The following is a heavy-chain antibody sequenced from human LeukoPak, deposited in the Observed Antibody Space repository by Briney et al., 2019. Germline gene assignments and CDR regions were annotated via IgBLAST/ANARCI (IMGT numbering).Heavy chain of an antibody. Sequence: PGGSLRLSCAASGFTFSRYAMHWVRQAPGKGLEYVSAISSNGGSTYYANSVKGRFTISRDNSKNTLYLQMGSLRAEDMAVYYCARARTAVAGTYDYWGQGTLVTVSS. CDR1: GFTFSRYA. V-gene: IGHV3-64*01. CDR3: ARARTAVAGTYDY. D-gene: IGHD6-19*01. CDR2: ISSNGGST. J-gene: IGHJ4*02.